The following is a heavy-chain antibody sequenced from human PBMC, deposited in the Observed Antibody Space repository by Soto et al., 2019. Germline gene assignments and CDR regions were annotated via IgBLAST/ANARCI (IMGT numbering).Heavy chain of an antibody. CDR1: GGTFSSYT. V-gene: IGHV1-69*02. J-gene: IGHJ4*02. Sequence: QVQLVQSGAEVKKPGSSVKVSCKASGGTFSSYTISWVRQAPGQGLEWMGRIIPILGIANYAQKFQGRVTITADKSTSTAYMELSGLGAEDTAVYYCARGGFDYGDYEGLDYWGQGTLVTVSS. D-gene: IGHD4-17*01. CDR3: ARGGFDYGDYEGLDY. CDR2: IIPILGIA.